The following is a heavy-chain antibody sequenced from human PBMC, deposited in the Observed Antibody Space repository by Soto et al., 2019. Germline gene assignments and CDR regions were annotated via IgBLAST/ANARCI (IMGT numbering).Heavy chain of an antibody. D-gene: IGHD6-13*01. Sequence: QVPLVQSGAEVKKPGASVKVSCKASGYTFTSYGISWVRQAPGQGLEWMGWISAYNGNTNYAQKLQGRVTMTTDTSTRTAYMELSSLRSDDTAVYDCARDSFYSSSWYPPQTYWGQGTLVTVSS. J-gene: IGHJ4*02. CDR3: ARDSFYSSSWYPPQTY. CDR1: GYTFTSYG. V-gene: IGHV1-18*04. CDR2: ISAYNGNT.